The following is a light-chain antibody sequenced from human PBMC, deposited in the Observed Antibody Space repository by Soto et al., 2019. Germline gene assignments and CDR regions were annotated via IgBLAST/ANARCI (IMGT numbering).Light chain of an antibody. CDR3: SSYAGSSNV. V-gene: IGLV2-8*01. Sequence: QSALTQPPSASGSPGQSVTISCTGTSSDVGAYIYVSWYQQHPGKAPKLIIYEVNKRPSGVPDRFSGSKSGNTASLTVSGLQAEDEADYYCSSYAGSSNVFGTGTKVPVL. J-gene: IGLJ1*01. CDR2: EVN. CDR1: SSDVGAYIY.